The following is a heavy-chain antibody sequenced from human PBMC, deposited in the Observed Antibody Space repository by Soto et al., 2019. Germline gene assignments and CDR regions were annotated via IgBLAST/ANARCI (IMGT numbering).Heavy chain of an antibody. V-gene: IGHV1-18*04. D-gene: IGHD1-26*01. CDR1: GYAFTSYG. Sequence: ASVKVSCKASGYAFTSYGFSWVRQAPGQGLEWMGWISAYNGHTHYAQNLQGRVAMTTDTSTTTAYMELRSLRSDDTAVYYCARDQTNQWEVRTPGYCGQGTLVTVYS. CDR3: ARDQTNQWEVRTPGY. CDR2: ISAYNGHT. J-gene: IGHJ4*02.